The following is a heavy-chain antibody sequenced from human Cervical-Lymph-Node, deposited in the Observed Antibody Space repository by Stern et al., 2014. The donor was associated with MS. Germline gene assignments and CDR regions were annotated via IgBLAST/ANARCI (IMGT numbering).Heavy chain of an antibody. CDR3: VRRRDSAGYDTFDL. D-gene: IGHD3-22*01. V-gene: IGHV5-51*01. Sequence: VQLGQSGAEVKKPGESLKTSCRTSGYTFSNFWIGWVRQMPGKGLEWMGVIYPADSDTTYSPSFQGQVTISADESISTAYLQWRSLKASDTAMYYCVRRRDSAGYDTFDLWGQGTMLIVSS. J-gene: IGHJ3*01. CDR1: GYTFSNFW. CDR2: IYPADSDT.